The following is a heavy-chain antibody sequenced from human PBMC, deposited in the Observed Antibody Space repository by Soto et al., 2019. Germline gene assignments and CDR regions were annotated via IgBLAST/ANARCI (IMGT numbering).Heavy chain of an antibody. D-gene: IGHD3-3*01. CDR1: GFTFSAYA. Sequence: PGGSLRLSCAASGFTFSAYAMTWVRQAPGKGLEWVSTIPSSSTTSYYADSVKGRFTISRDNSKKTLFLQMNSLRAEDTALYYFAKGVYVVLSGSYPPLRCMDVWGKGTTVTVSS. CDR2: IPSSSTTS. V-gene: IGHV3-23*01. J-gene: IGHJ6*03. CDR3: AKGVYVVLSGSYPPLRCMDV.